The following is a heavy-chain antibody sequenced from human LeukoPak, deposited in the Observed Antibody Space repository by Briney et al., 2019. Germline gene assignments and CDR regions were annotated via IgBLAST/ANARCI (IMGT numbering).Heavy chain of an antibody. J-gene: IGHJ4*02. V-gene: IGHV3-30-3*01. Sequence: PGRSLRLSCAASGFPFSGYAMHWVRQAPGKGLEWVAVMSHDGTNKYYADSVKGRSTISRDNSKNTLYLQMDSLRTEDTAVYYCARHRGPSLHSSGYFDYWGQGTLVTVSS. CDR3: ARHRGPSLHSSGYFDY. CDR1: GFPFSGYA. D-gene: IGHD3-22*01. CDR2: MSHDGTNK.